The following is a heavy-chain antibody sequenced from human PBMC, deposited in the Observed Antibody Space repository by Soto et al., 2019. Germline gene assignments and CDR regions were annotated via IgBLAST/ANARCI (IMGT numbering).Heavy chain of an antibody. V-gene: IGHV6-1*01. D-gene: IGHD2-21*02. CDR3: ARDDGSVWGGPFDY. J-gene: IGHJ4*02. CDR2: TYYRSKWYN. Sequence: KQSQTLSLTCAISGDSVSSNSAAWNWIRQSPSRGLEWLGRTYYRSKWYNDYAVSVKSRITINPDTSKNQFTLQLNSVTPEDTAVYYCARDDGSVWGGPFDYWGQGTLVTVSS. CDR1: GDSVSSNSAA.